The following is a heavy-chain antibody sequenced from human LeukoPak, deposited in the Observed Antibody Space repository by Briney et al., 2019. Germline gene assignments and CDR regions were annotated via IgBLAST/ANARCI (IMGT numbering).Heavy chain of an antibody. J-gene: IGHJ6*02. Sequence: SETLSLTCAVSGGSISSSNWWSWVRQPPGKGLEWIGEIYHSGSTNYNPSLESRVTISVDKSKNQFSLKLSSVTAADTAVYYCARRTSGDSSMDVWGQGTTVTVSS. CDR1: GGSISSSNW. CDR3: ARRTSGDSSMDV. D-gene: IGHD3-16*01. CDR2: IYHSGST. V-gene: IGHV4-4*02.